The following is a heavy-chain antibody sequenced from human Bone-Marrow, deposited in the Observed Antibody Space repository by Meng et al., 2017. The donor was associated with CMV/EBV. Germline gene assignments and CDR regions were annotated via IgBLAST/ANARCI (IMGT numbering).Heavy chain of an antibody. CDR1: GFTFSSYA. D-gene: IGHD2-8*01. Sequence: GGSLRLSCAASGFTFSSYAMTWVRQAPGKGLQWVSTVSGTGRNTYYADSVKGRFTISRDNSKNTLYLQMNSLRAEDTAVYYCAKDHRMTNYGMDVWGQGTTVTVSS. CDR3: AKDHRMTNYGMDV. CDR2: VSGTGRNT. V-gene: IGHV3-23*01. J-gene: IGHJ6*02.